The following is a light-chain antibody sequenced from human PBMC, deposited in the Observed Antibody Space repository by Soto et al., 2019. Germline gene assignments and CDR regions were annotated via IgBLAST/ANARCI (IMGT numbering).Light chain of an antibody. CDR1: QSISSY. CDR2: GAS. Sequence: DIQMTQSPSSLSASVGDRVTITCRASQSISSYLNWYQQKPGKAPKLLIYGASSLQSGVPSRFSGSGSGTDFTLTISTLQPEDFATYDCQQSYSIPRTFGGGTKVEIK. J-gene: IGKJ4*01. CDR3: QQSYSIPRT. V-gene: IGKV1-39*01.